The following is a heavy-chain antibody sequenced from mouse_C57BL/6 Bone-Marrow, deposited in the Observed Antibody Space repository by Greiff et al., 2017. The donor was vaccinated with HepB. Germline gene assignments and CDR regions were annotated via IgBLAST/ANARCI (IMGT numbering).Heavy chain of an antibody. CDR3: ARRWDGYYAY. V-gene: IGHV1-18*01. CDR2: INPNNGGT. D-gene: IGHD2-3*01. J-gene: IGHJ3*01. CDR1: GYTFTDYN. Sequence: EVQLQQSGPELVKPGASVKIPCKASGYTFTDYNMDWVKQSHGKSLEWIGDINPNNGGTIYNQKFKGKATLTVDKSSSTAYMELRSLTSEDTAVYYCARRWDGYYAYWGQGTLVTVSA.